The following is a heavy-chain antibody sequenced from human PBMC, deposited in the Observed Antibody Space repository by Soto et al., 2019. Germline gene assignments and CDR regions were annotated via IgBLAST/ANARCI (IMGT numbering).Heavy chain of an antibody. Sequence: GGSLRLSCAASGFNFSHYDMHLVRQTPGKGLEWVAVISYDGNKKYYADSVKCRLSISRDKSKNTLSLQLNSLRIEHTAVYYCARHGAVPAAIGHYYYGMDVWGQGTTVTVSS. CDR1: GFNFSHYD. D-gene: IGHD2-2*01. CDR2: ISYDGNKK. J-gene: IGHJ6*02. V-gene: IGHV3-30-3*01. CDR3: ARHGAVPAAIGHYYYGMDV.